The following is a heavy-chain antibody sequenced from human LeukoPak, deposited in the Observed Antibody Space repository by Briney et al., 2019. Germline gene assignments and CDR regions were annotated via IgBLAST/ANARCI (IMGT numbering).Heavy chain of an antibody. CDR1: GGSISSSSYY. J-gene: IGHJ4*02. V-gene: IGHV4-39*07. CDR2: IYYSGST. D-gene: IGHD6-13*01. Sequence: PSETLSLTCTVSGGSISSSSYYWGWIRQPPGKGLEWSVSIYYSGSTYYNPSLKSRVTISVDTSKNQFSLKLSSVTAADTAVYYCARAGAAAGNYFDYWGQGTLVTVSS. CDR3: ARAGAAAGNYFDY.